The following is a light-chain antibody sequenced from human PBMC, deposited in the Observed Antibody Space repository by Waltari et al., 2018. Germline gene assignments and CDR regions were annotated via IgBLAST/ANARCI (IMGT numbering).Light chain of an antibody. Sequence: EVLMTQSPPTLSVSPGEGATLSCRASQSISRNLAWYQQKPGQAPRLLIYGPSTGAPGIPARFSGSGSGTEFTLTISSLQSEDFAVYYCQQYNNWRTFGQGTKLEI. CDR2: GPS. CDR1: QSISRN. CDR3: QQYNNWRT. J-gene: IGKJ2*01. V-gene: IGKV3-15*01.